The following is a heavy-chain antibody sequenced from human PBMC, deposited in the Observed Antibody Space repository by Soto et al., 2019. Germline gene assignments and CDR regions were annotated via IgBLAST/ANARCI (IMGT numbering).Heavy chain of an antibody. CDR3: PTDLQNRRYTWNFY. CDR1: GFSFSDAW. V-gene: IGHV3-15*07. Sequence: EVQLAVSGGGFVKPGGSLRLSCAVSGFSFSDAWLNWVRQAPGKGLEWVGRIKTKSDSAATDYAAPVKGRFIISRDDSKNTLFLQLNRLQAEDTAVYYCPTDLQNRRYTWNFYWGQGTLVTVSS. D-gene: IGHD1-7*01. J-gene: IGHJ4*02. CDR2: IKTKSDSAAT.